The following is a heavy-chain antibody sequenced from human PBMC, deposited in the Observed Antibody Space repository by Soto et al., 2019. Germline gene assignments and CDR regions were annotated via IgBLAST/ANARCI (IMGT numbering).Heavy chain of an antibody. J-gene: IGHJ6*02. CDR2: ISGSGGST. CDR1: GFTFSSYA. CDR3: AKLGYSSSWYEGYYYGMDV. V-gene: IGHV3-23*01. Sequence: GGSLRLSCAASGFTFSSYAMSWVRQAPGKGLEWVSAISGSGGSTYYADSVKGRFTISRDNSKNTLYLQMNSLRAEDTAVYYCAKLGYSSSWYEGYYYGMDVWGQGTTVTVSS. D-gene: IGHD6-13*01.